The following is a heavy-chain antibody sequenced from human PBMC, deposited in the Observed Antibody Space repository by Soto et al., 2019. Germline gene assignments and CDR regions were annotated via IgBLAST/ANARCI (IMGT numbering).Heavy chain of an antibody. J-gene: IGHJ6*02. D-gene: IGHD3-10*01. CDR3: TGITWFRGMDV. V-gene: IGHV6-1*01. CDR2: AYYKSKWNN. Sequence: SQTLSLTCVISGDSVSSNSAGWNWIRQSPSRGLEWLGRAYYKSKWNNDYALSVKSRITINPDTSKNQFSLQLYSLTPEYTAVYYCTGITWFRGMDVWGQGTPVTVSS. CDR1: GDSVSSNSAG.